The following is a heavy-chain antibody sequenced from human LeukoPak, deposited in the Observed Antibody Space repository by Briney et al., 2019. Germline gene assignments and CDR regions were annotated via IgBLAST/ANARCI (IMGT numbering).Heavy chain of an antibody. CDR2: IYSGGST. CDR3: ARDPLSVTGTNERYDYYGFDV. J-gene: IGHJ6*02. D-gene: IGHD6-19*01. CDR1: GFTVSSYY. Sequence: GGSLRLSCAASGFTVSSYYMSWVRQAPGKGLVRLSIIYSGGSTYYADSVKGRFTISRDDSKNTLYLQMNSLRPEDTAVYYCARDPLSVTGTNERYDYYGFDVWGQGTTVTVSS. V-gene: IGHV3-53*01.